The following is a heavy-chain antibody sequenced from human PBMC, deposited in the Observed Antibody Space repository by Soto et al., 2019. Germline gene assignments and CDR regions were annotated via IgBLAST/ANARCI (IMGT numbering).Heavy chain of an antibody. J-gene: IGHJ3*02. V-gene: IGHV1-69*02. CDR2: IIPILGIA. CDR1: GGTFSSYT. D-gene: IGHD6-13*01. Sequence: SVKVSCKASGGTFSSYTISWVRQAPGQGLEWMGRIIPILGIANYAQKFQGRVTITADKSTSAAYMELSSLRSEDTAVSYCARGGRGAIAAAATHAFDICGDGTMVT. CDR3: ARGGRGAIAAAATHAFDI.